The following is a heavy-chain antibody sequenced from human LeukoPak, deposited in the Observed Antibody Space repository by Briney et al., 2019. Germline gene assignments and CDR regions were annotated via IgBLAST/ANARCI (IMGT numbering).Heavy chain of an antibody. Sequence: GGSLRLSCAASGFTFSNYWMSWVRQAPGKWLEWVANIRQDGSEKYYVDSMRGRFTISRDNAKNSLYLQMSSLRAEDTAVYYCARSTAGLDYWGQGTLVTVSS. CDR1: GFTFSNYW. D-gene: IGHD1-1*01. CDR2: IRQDGSEK. V-gene: IGHV3-7*01. CDR3: ARSTAGLDY. J-gene: IGHJ4*02.